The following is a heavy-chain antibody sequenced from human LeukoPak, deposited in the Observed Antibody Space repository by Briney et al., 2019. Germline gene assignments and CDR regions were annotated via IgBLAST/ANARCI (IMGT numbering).Heavy chain of an antibody. CDR2: ISYDGSNK. D-gene: IGHD5-18*01. Sequence: PGGSLRLSCAASGFTFSSYAMHWVRQAPGKGLEWVAVISYDGSNKYYADSVKGRFTISRDNSKNTLYLQMNSLRAEDTAVYYCARQQDTAAPGYWGQGTLVTVSS. V-gene: IGHV3-30*14. J-gene: IGHJ4*02. CDR3: ARQQDTAAPGY. CDR1: GFTFSSYA.